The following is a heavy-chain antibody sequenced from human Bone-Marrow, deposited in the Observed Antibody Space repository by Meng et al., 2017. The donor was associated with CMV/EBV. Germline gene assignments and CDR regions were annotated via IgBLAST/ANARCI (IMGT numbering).Heavy chain of an antibody. D-gene: IGHD2-15*01. CDR3: ARDSAATQTQNYYYYGMDV. CDR1: GGSFSGYY. Sequence: SETLSLTCAAYGGSFSGYYWSWIRQPPGKGLEWIGYIYYSGSTNYNPSLKSRVTISVDTSKNQFSLKLSSVTAADTAVYYCARDSAATQTQNYYYYGMDVWGQGTTVTVSS. CDR2: IYYSGST. V-gene: IGHV4-59*01. J-gene: IGHJ6*02.